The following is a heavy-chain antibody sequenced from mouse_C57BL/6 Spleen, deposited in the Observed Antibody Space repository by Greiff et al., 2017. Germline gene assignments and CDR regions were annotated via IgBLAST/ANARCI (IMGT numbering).Heavy chain of an antibody. D-gene: IGHD2-5*01. Sequence: QVQLQQSGPELVKPGASVKISCKASGYAFSSSWMNWVKQRPGKGLEWIGRIYPGDGDTNYNGKFKGKATLTADKSSSTAYMQLSSLTSEDSAVYFCARGNSNPPWYLDVWGTGTTVTVSS. J-gene: IGHJ1*03. CDR1: GYAFSSSW. CDR2: IYPGDGDT. CDR3: ARGNSNPPWYLDV. V-gene: IGHV1-82*01.